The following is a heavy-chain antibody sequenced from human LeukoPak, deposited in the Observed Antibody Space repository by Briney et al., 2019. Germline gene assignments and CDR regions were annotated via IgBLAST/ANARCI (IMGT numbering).Heavy chain of an antibody. D-gene: IGHD6-13*01. J-gene: IGHJ3*02. CDR3: ARERITAAEAFDI. CDR2: INPNNGDT. V-gene: IGHV1-2*02. CDR1: GYTFTGYY. Sequence: KVSCXXSGYTFTGYYMHWVRQAPGQGLEWMGWINPNNGDTNYAQRFQGRVTMTRDTSSSTAYMELIRLTSDDTAVYYCARERITAAEAFDIWGQGTMVTVSS.